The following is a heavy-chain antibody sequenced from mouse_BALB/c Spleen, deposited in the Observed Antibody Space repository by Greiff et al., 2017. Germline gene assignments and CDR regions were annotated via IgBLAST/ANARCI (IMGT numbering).Heavy chain of an antibody. CDR1: GYTFTSYW. V-gene: IGHV1S81*02. CDR2: INPSNGRT. D-gene: IGHD1-1*01. CDR3: ARSYYYGSSSSFDY. J-gene: IGHJ2*01. Sequence: QVQLQQPGAELVKPGASVKLSCKASGYTFTSYWMHWVKQRPGQGLEWIGEINPSNGRTNYNEKFKSKATLTVDKSSSTAYMQLSSLTSEDSAVYFCARSYYYGSSSSFDYWGQGTTLTVSS.